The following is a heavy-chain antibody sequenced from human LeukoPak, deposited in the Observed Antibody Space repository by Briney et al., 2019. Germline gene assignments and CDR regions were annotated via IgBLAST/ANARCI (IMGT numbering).Heavy chain of an antibody. V-gene: IGHV3-15*01. D-gene: IGHD3-22*01. CDR2: IKSKTDGGTT. CDR1: GFTFSNAW. J-gene: IGHJ5*02. CDR3: TQSNYYYDSSGYYNWFDP. Sequence: PGGSLRLSCAASGFTFSNAWMSWVRQAPGKGLEWVGRIKSKTDGGTTDCAAPVKGRFTISRDDSKSIAYLQMNSLKTEDTAVYYCTQSNYYYDSSGYYNWFDPWGQGTLVTVSS.